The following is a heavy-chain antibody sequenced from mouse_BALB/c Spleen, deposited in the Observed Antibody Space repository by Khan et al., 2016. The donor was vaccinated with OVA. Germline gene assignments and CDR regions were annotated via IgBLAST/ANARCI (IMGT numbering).Heavy chain of an antibody. J-gene: IGHJ3*01. CDR3: ASGTYYGNAWFAY. D-gene: IGHD2-10*01. Sequence: VQLQESGPGLVKPSQSLSLTCTVTGYSITSDYAWNWIRQFPGNKLEWMGYISYSGSTSYNPSLKSRISITRDTSKNQFFLQLNSVTTEDTATYYCASGTYYGNAWFAYWGQGTLVTVSA. CDR1: GYSITSDYA. V-gene: IGHV3-2*02. CDR2: ISYSGST.